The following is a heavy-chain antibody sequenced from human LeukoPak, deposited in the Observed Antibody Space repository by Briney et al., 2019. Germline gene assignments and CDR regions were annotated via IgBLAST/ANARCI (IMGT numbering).Heavy chain of an antibody. Sequence: GGSLRLSCAASGFTFSSYSMNWVRQAPGKGLEWVSSISSSSSYIYYADSVKGRFTISRDNAKNSLYLQMNSLRAEDTALYYCAKDISPDTAMSGYFDYWGQGTLVTVSS. CDR1: GFTFSSYS. CDR2: ISSSSSYI. J-gene: IGHJ4*02. CDR3: AKDISPDTAMSGYFDY. V-gene: IGHV3-21*04. D-gene: IGHD5-18*01.